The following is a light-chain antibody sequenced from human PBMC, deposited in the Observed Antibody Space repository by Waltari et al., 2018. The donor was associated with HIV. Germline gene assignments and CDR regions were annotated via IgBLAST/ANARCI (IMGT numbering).Light chain of an antibody. CDR1: SSDVGGYHL. CDR2: EVS. Sequence: QSALTQPPSVSGSPGQSITISCTGTSSDVGGYHLVSWYQQHPGKAPKLMIYEVSKRPSGVSNRFSGSKSGNTASLTISGLQAEDEADYYCCAYAGSTTYVIFGGGTKLTVL. V-gene: IGLV2-23*02. CDR3: CAYAGSTTYVI. J-gene: IGLJ2*01.